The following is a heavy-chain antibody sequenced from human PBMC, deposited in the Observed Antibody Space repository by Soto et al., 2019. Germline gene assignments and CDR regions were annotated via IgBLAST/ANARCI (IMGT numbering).Heavy chain of an antibody. Sequence: SVKVSCKASGGTFSSYAISWVRQAPGQGLEWMGGIIPIFGTANYAQKFQGRVTITADESTSTAYMELSSLRSEDTAVYYCARGPDIVVVPAAIYYYYGMDVWRQGTTVTVSS. CDR2: IIPIFGTA. J-gene: IGHJ6*02. V-gene: IGHV1-69*13. D-gene: IGHD2-2*01. CDR3: ARGPDIVVVPAAIYYYYGMDV. CDR1: GGTFSSYA.